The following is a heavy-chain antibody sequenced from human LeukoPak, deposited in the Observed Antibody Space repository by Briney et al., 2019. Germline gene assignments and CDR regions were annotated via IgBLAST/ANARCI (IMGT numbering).Heavy chain of an antibody. CDR2: ISAYGDSK. CDR3: AKVKKDVFPLWWCDY. CDR1: GFTFSNYA. D-gene: IGHD2-21*01. J-gene: IGHJ4*02. V-gene: IGHV3-23*01. Sequence: GGSLRLSCVASGFTFSNYATSWVRQAPGKGLEGVSGISAYGDSKYYADSVNGRFTISRDNSKNMLYLQMNSLRAEDTVVDYCAKVKKDVFPLWWCDYWGQGTLVMVSS.